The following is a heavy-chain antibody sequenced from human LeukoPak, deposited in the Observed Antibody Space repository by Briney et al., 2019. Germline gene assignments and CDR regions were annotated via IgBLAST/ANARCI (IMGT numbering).Heavy chain of an antibody. CDR3: ARPRRYCGGGACYDYFDY. V-gene: IGHV2-26*01. CDR1: GFSLSNAEMS. J-gene: IGHJ4*02. Sequence: SGPTLVNPTETLTLTGTVSGFSLSNAEMSVSWIRQPPGKALEWLAHIFSNDEKSYSTSLKSRLTISKDTSKGQVVLTMTNMDPVDTATYYCARPRRYCGGGACYDYFDYWGQGTLVTVSS. D-gene: IGHD2-15*01. CDR2: IFSNDEK.